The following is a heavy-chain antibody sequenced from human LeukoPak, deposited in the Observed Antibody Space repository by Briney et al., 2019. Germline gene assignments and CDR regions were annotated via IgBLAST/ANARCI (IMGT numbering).Heavy chain of an antibody. D-gene: IGHD3-22*01. CDR3: ARGVVVITTYFQY. J-gene: IGHJ1*01. Sequence: GGSLRLSCAASGFTFSSYAMSWVRQAPGKGLEWVSAISGSGGSTYYADSVKGRFTISRDNSKNTLYLQMNSLRAEDTAVYYCARGVVVITTYFQYWGQGTLVTVSS. V-gene: IGHV3-23*01. CDR1: GFTFSSYA. CDR2: ISGSGGST.